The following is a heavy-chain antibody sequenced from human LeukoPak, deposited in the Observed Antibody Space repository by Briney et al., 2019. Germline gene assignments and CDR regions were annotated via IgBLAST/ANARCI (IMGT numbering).Heavy chain of an antibody. CDR3: ARDAEGQYSSGWYY. D-gene: IGHD6-19*01. CDR1: GGSISSSSYY. V-gene: IGHV4-39*02. J-gene: IGHJ4*02. CDR2: MHHTGST. Sequence: PSETLSLTCTVSGGSISSSSYYWGWIRQPPGKGLEWIGSMHHTGSTFYNPSLSSRVTISVDTSKNHFSLKLTSVTAADTAVYYCARDAEGQYSSGWYYWGQGTLVTVSS.